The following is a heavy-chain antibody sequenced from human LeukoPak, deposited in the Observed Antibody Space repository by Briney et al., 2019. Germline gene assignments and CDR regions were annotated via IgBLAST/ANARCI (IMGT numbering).Heavy chain of an antibody. Sequence: PSETLSLTCTVSGGSISTYYWTWIRQPPGKGLEWIGYIYYSGSTNYNPSLKSRVTISVDTSKNQFSLKLSSVTAADTAVYFCARTTEGGYTYDYFYYYYMDVWGKGTTVTISS. CDR3: ARTTEGGYTYDYFYYYYMDV. D-gene: IGHD5-18*01. J-gene: IGHJ6*03. CDR1: GGSISTYY. V-gene: IGHV4-59*01. CDR2: IYYSGST.